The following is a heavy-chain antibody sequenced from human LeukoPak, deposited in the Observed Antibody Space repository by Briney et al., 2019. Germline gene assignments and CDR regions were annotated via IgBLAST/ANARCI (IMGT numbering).Heavy chain of an antibody. CDR1: GVSFSSYS. CDR2: ISSNGGST. CDR3: ARAPYYYYDSRSGTRVTGNPDY. V-gene: IGHV3-64*01. Sequence: GGSLRLSCGASGVSFSSYSMHWVRHPPRKGQEYVSAISSNGGSTNYANSLKSRFSISRDNSKNTLYLQMTSLRAEDRAVYYCARAPYYYYDSRSGTRVTGNPDYWGQGTLVTVSS. D-gene: IGHD3-10*01. J-gene: IGHJ4*02.